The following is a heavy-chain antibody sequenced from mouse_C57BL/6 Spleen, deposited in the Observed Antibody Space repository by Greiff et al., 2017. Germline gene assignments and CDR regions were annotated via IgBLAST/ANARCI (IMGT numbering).Heavy chain of an antibody. CDR3: ARDGSSLDGDYFDY. J-gene: IGHJ2*01. V-gene: IGHV1-53*01. CDR1: GYTFTSYW. D-gene: IGHD1-1*01. Sequence: VQLQQSGTELVKPGASVKLSCKASGYTFTSYWMHWVKQRPGQGLEWIGNINPSNGGTNYNEKFKSKATLTVDKSSSTAYMQLSSLTSEDSAVYYCARDGSSLDGDYFDYWGQGTTLTVSS. CDR2: INPSNGGT.